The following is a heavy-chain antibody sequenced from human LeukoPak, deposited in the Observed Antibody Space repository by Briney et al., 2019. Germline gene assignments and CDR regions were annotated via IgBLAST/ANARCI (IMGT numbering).Heavy chain of an antibody. V-gene: IGHV4-31*03. CDR1: GGSVSSGSYY. CDR2: IYYSGST. CDR3: AQKSYTNFGFDP. D-gene: IGHD3-10*01. J-gene: IGHJ5*02. Sequence: SETLSLTCTVSGGSVSSGSYYWSWIRQHPGKGLEWIGYIYYSGSTYYNPSLKSRVTISVDTSKNQFSLKLSSVTAADTAVYYCAQKSYTNFGFDPWGQGTLVTVSS.